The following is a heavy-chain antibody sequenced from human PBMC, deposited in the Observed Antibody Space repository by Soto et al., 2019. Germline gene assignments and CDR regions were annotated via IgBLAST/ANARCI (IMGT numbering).Heavy chain of an antibody. CDR2: FDPEDGET. V-gene: IGHV1-24*01. CDR3: ATVRSHCSSTSCSHYYYYGMDV. D-gene: IGHD2-2*01. CDR1: GYTLTELS. Sequence: ASVKVSCKVSGYTLTELSMHWVRQAPGKGLEWMGGFDPEDGETNYAQKFQGRVTMTEDTSTDTAYMELSSLRSEDTAVYYCATVRSHCSSTSCSHYYYYGMDVWGQGTTVTVSS. J-gene: IGHJ6*02.